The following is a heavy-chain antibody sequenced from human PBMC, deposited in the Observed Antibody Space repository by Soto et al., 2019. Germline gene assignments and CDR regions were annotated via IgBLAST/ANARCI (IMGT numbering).Heavy chain of an antibody. V-gene: IGHV3-48*02. D-gene: IGHD2-2*01. CDR1: GFSFGSYS. J-gene: IGHJ6*02. CDR2: ISGRGTTT. Sequence: EVQLVESGGGLVQPGGSLRLSCEASGFSFGSYSMNWVRQAPGKGLEWVSFISGRGTTTYYAGSVRGRFTVSRDNAKNSLSLEVNSLRDEDTAVYYCARLGYCSSATCKYYFYYYGMDVWGQGTTVTVSS. CDR3: ARLGYCSSATCKYYFYYYGMDV.